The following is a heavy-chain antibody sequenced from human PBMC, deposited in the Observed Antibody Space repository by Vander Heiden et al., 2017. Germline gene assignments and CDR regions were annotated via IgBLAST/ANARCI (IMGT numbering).Heavy chain of an antibody. V-gene: IGHV3-23*01. Sequence: FSTYAVRRLRQAAGKGLEWVSAISGSGGSTYYADSVKGRLTISRDNSKNTLYVQMNNLRAEDTAVYYCAKDPNDIVVVPAAMYYYYYGMDVWGQGTTVTVSS. CDR2: ISGSGGST. D-gene: IGHD2-2*01. CDR1: FSTYA. CDR3: AKDPNDIVVVPAAMYYYYYGMDV. J-gene: IGHJ6*02.